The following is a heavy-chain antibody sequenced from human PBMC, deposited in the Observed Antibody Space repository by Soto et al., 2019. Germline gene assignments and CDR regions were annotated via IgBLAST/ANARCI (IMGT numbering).Heavy chain of an antibody. D-gene: IGHD6-19*01. CDR2: VSGSGGPT. J-gene: IGHJ5*02. CDR3: ARCTVDTIVTSGWCHYLDP. Sequence: EVQLLDSGGGLVQPGGSLRLSCAASGFTFSSSAMSWVRQAPGKGLEWVSAVSGSGGPTYYAGSVRGRFTISRDNSKNNLYLQMNSLRAEDTAIYFCARCTVDTIVTSGWCHYLDPWGQGTLVTVSS. CDR1: GFTFSSSA. V-gene: IGHV3-23*01.